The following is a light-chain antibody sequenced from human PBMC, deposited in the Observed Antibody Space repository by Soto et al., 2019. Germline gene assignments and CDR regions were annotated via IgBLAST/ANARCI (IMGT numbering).Light chain of an antibody. Sequence: QSVLTQPASVPGSPGQSITISCTGTSSDVGSYNLVSWYQQHPGKAPKLMIYEDIERPSGVSNRFSGSKSGNTASLTISGLQTEDEADYYCCSYAGGTSVVFGGGTQLTVL. CDR1: SSDVGSYNL. J-gene: IGLJ2*01. V-gene: IGLV2-23*01. CDR3: CSYAGGTSVV. CDR2: EDI.